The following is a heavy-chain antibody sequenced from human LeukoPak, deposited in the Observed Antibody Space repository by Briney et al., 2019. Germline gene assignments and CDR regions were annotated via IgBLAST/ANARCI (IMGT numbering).Heavy chain of an antibody. V-gene: IGHV1-2*02. CDR2: INPNSGGT. Sequence: ASVKVSCKDSGYTLSGSPMYSVPQAPGQGLEWMGWINPNSGGTNYAQKFQGRVTMTRDTSISPAYMELSSLRSDDSAVYYCATRNYRHFDYWGQGTLVTVSS. J-gene: IGHJ4*02. CDR3: ATRNYRHFDY. CDR1: GYTLSGSP. D-gene: IGHD1-7*01.